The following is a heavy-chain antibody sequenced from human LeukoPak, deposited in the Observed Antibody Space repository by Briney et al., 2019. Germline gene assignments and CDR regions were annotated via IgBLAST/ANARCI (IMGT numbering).Heavy chain of an antibody. V-gene: IGHV1-46*01. D-gene: IGHD3-22*01. CDR3: ARHSAPLYYYDSSGYPDY. Sequence: ASVKVPCKASGYTFTSYYMHWVRQAPGQGLEWMGIINPSGGSTSYAQKFQGRVTMTRDTSTSTVYMELSSLRSEDTAVYYCARHSAPLYYYDSSGYPDYWGQGTPVTVSS. CDR2: INPSGGST. J-gene: IGHJ4*02. CDR1: GYTFTSYY.